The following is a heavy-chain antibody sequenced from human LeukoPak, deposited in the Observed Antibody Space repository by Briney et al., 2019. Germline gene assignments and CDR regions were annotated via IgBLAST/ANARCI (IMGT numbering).Heavy chain of an antibody. CDR3: ARTRRCPNCSGGSCYREDPPGNYYYYYGMDV. D-gene: IGHD2-15*01. Sequence: ASVKVSCKASGYTFTSYDFNWVRQATGQRPEWMGWMSPNSGDTGYAQKFQDRVTMTRNTSISTAYMELSSLRSDDTAVYYCARTRRCPNCSGGSCYREDPPGNYYYYYGMDVWGQGTTVTVSS. CDR1: GYTFTSYD. J-gene: IGHJ6*02. V-gene: IGHV1-8*01. CDR2: MSPNSGDT.